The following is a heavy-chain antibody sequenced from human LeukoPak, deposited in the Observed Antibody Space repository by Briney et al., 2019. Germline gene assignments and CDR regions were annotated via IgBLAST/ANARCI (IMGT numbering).Heavy chain of an antibody. J-gene: IGHJ3*02. D-gene: IGHD4-17*01. CDR1: GGSITSSSYY. CDR2: VYYSGNT. CDR3: TREYGFMTTVFHAFDI. Sequence: SETLSLTCTVSGGSITSSSYYWGWIRQPPGKGLEWIGSVYYSGNTYYNSSLKSRVTISVDTSKNQFSLKLSSVTAADTAIYYCTREYGFMTTVFHAFDIWGQGTMVTVSS. V-gene: IGHV4-39*07.